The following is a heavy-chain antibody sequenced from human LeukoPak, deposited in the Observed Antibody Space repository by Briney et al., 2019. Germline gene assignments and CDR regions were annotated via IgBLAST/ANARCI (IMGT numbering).Heavy chain of an antibody. V-gene: IGHV4-34*01. CDR3: ARLTIAAASGFDY. Sequence: KSSETPSLTCAVYGGSFSGYYWSWIRQPPGKGLEWIGEINHSGSTNYNPSLKSRVTISVDTSKNQFSLRLSSVTAADTALYYCARLTIAAASGFDYWGQGTLVTVSS. J-gene: IGHJ4*02. D-gene: IGHD6-13*01. CDR2: INHSGST. CDR1: GGSFSGYY.